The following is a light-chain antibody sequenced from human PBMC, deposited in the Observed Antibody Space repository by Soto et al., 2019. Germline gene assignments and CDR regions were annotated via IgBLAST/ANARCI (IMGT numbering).Light chain of an antibody. CDR3: QQRSDWPIS. J-gene: IGKJ4*01. CDR2: GGY. Sequence: DIQMTQSPSSLSASPGDRVTITCRAGQTISTHLSWYHQRPGKTPNLLIYGGYFLQSGVPSRFSGSGSGTDFTLTISSVEPEDFAIYYCQQRSDWPISFGGGTKVEIK. CDR1: QTISTH. V-gene: IGKV1-39*01.